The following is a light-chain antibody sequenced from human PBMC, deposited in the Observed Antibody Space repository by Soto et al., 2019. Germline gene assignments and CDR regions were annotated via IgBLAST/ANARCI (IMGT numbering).Light chain of an antibody. CDR3: QQYNSYPWT. CDR2: KAS. J-gene: IGKJ1*01. V-gene: IGKV1-5*03. Sequence: DIQMTQSPSTLSASVGDRVTLTCRASQNIMTLLAWYQQKPGKAPKLLIYKASTLESGAPSTFSGSGSETEFTLTISSLQPDDFATYYCQQYNSYPWTFGQGTKVEIK. CDR1: QNIMTL.